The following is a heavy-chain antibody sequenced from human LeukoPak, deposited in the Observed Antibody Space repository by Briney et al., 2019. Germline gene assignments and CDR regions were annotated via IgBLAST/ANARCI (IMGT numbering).Heavy chain of an antibody. CDR2: IIPIFGTA. CDR3: AKEPGSGWYYFDY. V-gene: IGHV1-69*13. CDR1: GGTFSSYA. Sequence: SVKVSCKASGGTFSSYAISWVRQAPGQGLEWMGGIIPIFGTANYAQKFQGRVTITADESTSTAYMELSSLRSEDTAVYYCAKEPGSGWYYFDYWGQGTLVTVSS. D-gene: IGHD6-19*01. J-gene: IGHJ4*02.